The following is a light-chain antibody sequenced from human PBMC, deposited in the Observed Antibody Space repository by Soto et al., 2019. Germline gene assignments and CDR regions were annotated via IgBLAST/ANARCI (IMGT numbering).Light chain of an antibody. V-gene: IGLV2-23*01. CDR2: EGT. CDR3: CSYASSSSYV. Sequence: QSVLTQPASMSGSPGPSITISCSGTTCDVGGYNLVSWFQQHTAKAPKLLIYEGTQRPSGVSSRFSGSKSGNTASLTISGLQAEDEADYYCCSYASSSSYVFGTGTKVTVL. J-gene: IGLJ1*01. CDR1: TCDVGGYNL.